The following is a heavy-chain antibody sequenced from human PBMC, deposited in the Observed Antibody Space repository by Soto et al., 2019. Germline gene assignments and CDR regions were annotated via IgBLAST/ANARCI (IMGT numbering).Heavy chain of an antibody. V-gene: IGHV4-31*03. CDR1: GGSISSGDYY. D-gene: IGHD3-10*01. CDR2: IYYSGST. Sequence: SETLSLTCTVSGGSISSGDYYWSWIRQHPGNGLEWIGYIYYSGSTYYNPSLKSRVTISVDTSKNQFSLKLSSVTAADTAVYYCVRAGSFNWFDPWGQGTLVTVSS. CDR3: VRAGSFNWFDP. J-gene: IGHJ5*02.